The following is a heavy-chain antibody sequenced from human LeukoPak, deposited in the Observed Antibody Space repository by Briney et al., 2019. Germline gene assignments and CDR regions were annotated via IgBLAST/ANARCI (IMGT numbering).Heavy chain of an antibody. V-gene: IGHV4-30-4*08. D-gene: IGHD6-19*01. Sequence: TSETLSLTCTVSGGSISSGDYYWSWIRQPPGKGLEWIGYIYYSGSTYYNPSLKSRVTISGDTSKNQFSLKLSSVTAADTAVYYCARVHSSGWYYFDYWGQGTLVTVSS. J-gene: IGHJ4*02. CDR3: ARVHSSGWYYFDY. CDR1: GGSISSGDYY. CDR2: IYYSGST.